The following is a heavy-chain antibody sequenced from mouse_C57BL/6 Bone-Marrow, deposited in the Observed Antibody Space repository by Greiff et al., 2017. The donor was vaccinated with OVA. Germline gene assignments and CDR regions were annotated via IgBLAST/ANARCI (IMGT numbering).Heavy chain of an antibody. CDR1: GYTFTSYW. D-gene: IGHD1-1*01. Sequence: VQLQESGAELATPGDSVQLSCKASGYTFTSYWMHWVNQRPGQGLVWLGYINPRSGYPKSNQTLKDQATLTADKSSSTAYMQLSSLTYEDSAVYYCARREGLLLRDWFAYWGQGTLVTVSA. J-gene: IGHJ3*01. CDR2: INPRSGYP. CDR3: ARREGLLLRDWFAY. V-gene: IGHV1-7*01.